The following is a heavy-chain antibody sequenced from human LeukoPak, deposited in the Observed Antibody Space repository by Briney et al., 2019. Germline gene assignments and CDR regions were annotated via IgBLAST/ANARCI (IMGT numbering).Heavy chain of an antibody. V-gene: IGHV4-31*02. J-gene: IGHJ3*02. CDR2: YYSGST. Sequence: YYSGSTYYNPSLKSRVTISVDTSKNQFSLKLSSVTAADTAVYYCARDGGYGSGSYSDAFDIWGQGTMVTVSS. D-gene: IGHD3-10*01. CDR3: ARDGGYGSGSYSDAFDI.